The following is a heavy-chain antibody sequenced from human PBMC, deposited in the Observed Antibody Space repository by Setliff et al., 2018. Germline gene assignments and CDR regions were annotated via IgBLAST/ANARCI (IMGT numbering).Heavy chain of an antibody. J-gene: IGHJ4*02. CDR3: ANSAYLRELDY. D-gene: IGHD1-26*01. CDR1: GGSISSSNW. CDR2: IYHTGST. Sequence: LSLTCAVSGGSISSSNWWSWVRQAPGKGQEWIGEIYHTGSTNYNPSLKSRVTISVDKSKNQFSLNLISVTAADTAVYYCANSAYLRELDYWGPGTLVTVS. V-gene: IGHV4-4*02.